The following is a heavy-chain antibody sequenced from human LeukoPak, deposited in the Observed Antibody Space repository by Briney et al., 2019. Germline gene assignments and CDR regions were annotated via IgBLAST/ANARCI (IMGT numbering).Heavy chain of an antibody. Sequence: SETLSLTCAVYGGSFSGYYWSWLRQPPGKGLEWIGEINHSGSTNYNPSLKSRVTISVDTSKNQFSLKLSSVTAADTAVYYCAREAYCGGDCYSGFDYWGQGTLVTVSS. V-gene: IGHV4-34*01. CDR2: INHSGST. CDR3: AREAYCGGDCYSGFDY. D-gene: IGHD2-21*02. CDR1: GGSFSGYY. J-gene: IGHJ4*02.